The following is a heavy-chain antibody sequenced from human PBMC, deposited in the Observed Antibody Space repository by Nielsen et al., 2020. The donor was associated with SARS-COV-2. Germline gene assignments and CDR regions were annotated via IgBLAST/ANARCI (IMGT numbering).Heavy chain of an antibody. CDR3: ARSHTAPGGRDYYYGMDV. D-gene: IGHD5-18*01. Sequence: SETLSLTCTVSGGSISSGSYYWSWIRQPAGKGLEWIGRIYTSGSTNYNPSLKSRVTISVDTSKNQFSLKLSSVTAADTAVYYCARSHTAPGGRDYYYGMDVWGQGTTVTVSS. CDR1: GGSISSGSYY. J-gene: IGHJ6*02. CDR2: IYTSGST. V-gene: IGHV4-61*02.